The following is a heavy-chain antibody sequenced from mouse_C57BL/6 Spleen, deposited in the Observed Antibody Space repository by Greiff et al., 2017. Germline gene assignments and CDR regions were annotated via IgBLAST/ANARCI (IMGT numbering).Heavy chain of an antibody. V-gene: IGHV5-9-1*02. CDR3: TREGITTVGNAMDY. J-gene: IGHJ4*01. CDR1: GFTFSSYA. CDR2: ISSGGDYI. D-gene: IGHD1-1*01. Sequence: EVNLVESGEGLVKPGGSLKLSCAASGFTFSSYAMSWVRQTPEKRLEWVAYISSGGDYIYYADTVKGRFTISRDNARNTLYLQMSSLKSEDTAMYYCTREGITTVGNAMDYWGQGTSVTVSS.